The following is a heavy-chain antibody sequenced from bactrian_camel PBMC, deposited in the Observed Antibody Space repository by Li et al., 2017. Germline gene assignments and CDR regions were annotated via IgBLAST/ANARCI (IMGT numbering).Heavy chain of an antibody. CDR3: AAPAGASPPPYHCSSPPKY. J-gene: IGHJ4*01. V-gene: IGHV3S26*01. CDR2: IDTTGST. Sequence: HVQLVESGGGSVQAGGSLRLSCTVSGYTSSTWCMAWFRQAPGSEREGVAGIDTTGSTTYADSMKDRFTVSKDSAANILYLQMDDLKPEDSAIYTCAAPAGASPPPYHCSSPPKYWGQGTQVTVS. D-gene: IGHD7*01. CDR1: GYTSSTWC.